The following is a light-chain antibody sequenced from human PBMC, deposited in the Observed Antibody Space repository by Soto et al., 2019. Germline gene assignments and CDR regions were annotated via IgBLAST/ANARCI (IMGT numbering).Light chain of an antibody. Sequence: EIVLTQSPAILSLSPGEKATLSCRASQSVSSSLGWYQQKPGQAPRLIIYDASVRATGIPARFSGSGSGTDFTLTISSLEPEDFAVYYCQEGTYWPAFGGGTKVDIK. CDR3: QEGTYWPA. J-gene: IGKJ4*01. CDR1: QSVSSS. V-gene: IGKV3-11*01. CDR2: DAS.